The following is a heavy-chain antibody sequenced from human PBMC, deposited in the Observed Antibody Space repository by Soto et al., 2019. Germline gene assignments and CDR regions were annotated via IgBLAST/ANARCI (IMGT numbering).Heavy chain of an antibody. Sequence: DVQVLASGGGLVQPGGSLGLSCAASGFTFSKYAMSWARQAPGKGLEWVSGISSSGDNTYYADSVRGRFTISRDNSKNILYLQMHSLRAEDTAVYYCAKDRDYADYRPDSWGQGTLVTVSS. CDR3: AKDRDYADYRPDS. CDR1: GFTFSKYA. V-gene: IGHV3-23*01. J-gene: IGHJ5*01. D-gene: IGHD4-17*01. CDR2: ISSSGDNT.